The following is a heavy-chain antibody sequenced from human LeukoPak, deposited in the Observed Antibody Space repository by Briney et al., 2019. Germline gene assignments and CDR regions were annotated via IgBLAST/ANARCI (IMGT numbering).Heavy chain of an antibody. CDR3: CDHEFDY. V-gene: IGHV4-39*01. CDR2: IYYSGST. CDR1: GGSISSSNYY. Sequence: PSETLSLTCTVSGGSISSSNYYWGWIRQPPGKGLEWIGSIYYSGSTYYNPSLKSRVTISVDTSKNQFSLKLSSVTAADTAVYYCCDHEFDYWGQGTLVTVSS. D-gene: IGHD2-21*02. J-gene: IGHJ4*02.